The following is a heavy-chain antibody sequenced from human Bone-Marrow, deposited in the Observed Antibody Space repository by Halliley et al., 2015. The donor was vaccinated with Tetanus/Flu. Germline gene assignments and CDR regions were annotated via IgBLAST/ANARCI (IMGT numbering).Heavy chain of an antibody. CDR2: FSSTGTKI. Sequence: YFSSTGTKIAFADSVKGRFTISRDNAKNSLYLQMNSLRDEDTAVYYCARDQDSNYNTGWYFDLWGRGTLVTVSS. CDR3: ARDQDSNYNTGWYFDL. J-gene: IGHJ2*01. D-gene: IGHD4-4*01. V-gene: IGHV3-48*02.